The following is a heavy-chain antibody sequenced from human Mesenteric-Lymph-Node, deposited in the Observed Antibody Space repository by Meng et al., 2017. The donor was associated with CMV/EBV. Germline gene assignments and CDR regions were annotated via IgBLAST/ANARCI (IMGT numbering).Heavy chain of an antibody. J-gene: IGHJ6*02. V-gene: IGHV4-30-4*08. Sequence: SETLSLTCTVSGVSISGDDYFWTYIRQPPGEGLEWIGFIYNTGSTYYNPSLKSRITISVDTSKNLFSLKLSSVTAADTAVYYCARSIHPTSSTNAQFFYFGVGVWGQGTTVTVSS. CDR3: ARSIHPTSSTNAQFFYFGVGV. CDR1: GVSISGDDYF. D-gene: IGHD2-2*01. CDR2: IYNTGST.